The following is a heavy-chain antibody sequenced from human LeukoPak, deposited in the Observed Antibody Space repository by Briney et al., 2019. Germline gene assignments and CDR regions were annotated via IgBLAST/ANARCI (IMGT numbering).Heavy chain of an antibody. D-gene: IGHD6-13*01. CDR3: ARAQPGIEAYFDY. Sequence: AGGSLRLSCAASGFTFSNFWMHWVRQAPGKGLVLVSRVNLDGISTQYADFVKGRFTISGDSAKNTLYLQMNSLRAEDTAVYYCARAQPGIEAYFDYWGQGTLVTVSS. J-gene: IGHJ4*02. CDR2: VNLDGIST. V-gene: IGHV3-74*01. CDR1: GFTFSNFW.